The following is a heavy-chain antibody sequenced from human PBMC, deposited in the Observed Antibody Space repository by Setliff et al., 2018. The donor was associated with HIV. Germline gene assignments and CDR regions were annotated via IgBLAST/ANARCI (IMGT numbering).Heavy chain of an antibody. CDR1: GFTFSSYV. J-gene: IGHJ2*01. V-gene: IGHV3-30*04. CDR2: ISHDHNKK. D-gene: IGHD3-22*01. Sequence: GGSLRLSCAASGFTFSSYVMHWVRQAPGKGREWVAVISHDHNKKKYADSVKGRFSISRDNSKNTLYLQMNSLRPEDTAVYYCVKHPYAQIATWYFDLWGRGTLVTVSS. CDR3: VKHPYAQIATWYFDL.